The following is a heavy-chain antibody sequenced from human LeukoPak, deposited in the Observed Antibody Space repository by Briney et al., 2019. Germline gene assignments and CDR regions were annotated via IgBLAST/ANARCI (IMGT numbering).Heavy chain of an antibody. CDR2: TSYSGTT. D-gene: IGHD5/OR15-5a*01. CDR1: GGSISSFY. J-gene: IGHJ3*01. Sequence: PSEPLSLTCTVSGGSISSFYGRWTRQPPGKGLEYIGYTSYSGTTSYNPSLKSRVTISVDTSKNQSSLKLTSVTAADTAVYYCARDKGLPQAFDLWGQGTMVTVSS. CDR3: ARDKGLPQAFDL. V-gene: IGHV4-59*01.